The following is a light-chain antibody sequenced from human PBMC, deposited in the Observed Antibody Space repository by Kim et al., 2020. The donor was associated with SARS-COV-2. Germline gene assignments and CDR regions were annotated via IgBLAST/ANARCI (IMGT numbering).Light chain of an antibody. Sequence: GTVTLTCGSSTGSVTSDHYPYWFQQKPGQAPRTLIFDTNRRHSWTPARFSGSLFGARAALTLSGAQPEDEADYYCLLSYRDPRGVFGGGTQLTVL. CDR2: DTN. J-gene: IGLJ3*02. CDR1: TGSVTSDHY. CDR3: LLSYRDPRGV. V-gene: IGLV7-46*01.